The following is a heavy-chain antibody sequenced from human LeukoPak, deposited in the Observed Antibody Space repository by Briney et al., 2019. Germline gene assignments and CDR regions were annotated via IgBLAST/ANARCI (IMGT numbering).Heavy chain of an antibody. J-gene: IGHJ5*02. CDR2: SNPGDSDI. Sequence: GESLKISCKGSGYSFTTYWIGWVRQMPGKGLEWMGISNPGDSDIRYSPSFQGQVTISVDKSISTAYLQWSSLKASDTAMYYCARDFWSGYGVNWFDPWGQGTLVTVSS. D-gene: IGHD3-3*01. V-gene: IGHV5-51*01. CDR1: GYSFTTYW. CDR3: ARDFWSGYGVNWFDP.